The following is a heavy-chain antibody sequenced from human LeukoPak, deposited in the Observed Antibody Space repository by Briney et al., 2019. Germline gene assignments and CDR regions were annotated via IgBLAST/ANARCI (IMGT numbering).Heavy chain of an antibody. J-gene: IGHJ4*02. CDR2: INTDGTTT. D-gene: IGHD5-18*01. CDR1: GFTLSSYW. CDR3: ASADYTYGVDF. Sequence: PGGSLRLSCAASGFTLSSYWMHWVRQVPGKGLVWLSRINTDGTTTNYADFVKGRFTISRDNAKNTVYLQMNSLRAEDTAVYYCASADYTYGVDFWGQGTLVTVSS. V-gene: IGHV3-74*01.